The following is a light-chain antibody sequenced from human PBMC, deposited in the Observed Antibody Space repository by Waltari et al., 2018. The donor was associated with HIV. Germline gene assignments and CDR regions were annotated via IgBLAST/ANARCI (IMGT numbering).Light chain of an antibody. V-gene: IGKV3-15*01. CDR1: QRVSSN. Sequence: TVMTQSPATLSVSPGERVTLSCRASQRVSSNLAWYQQKRDQAPRLLIYGASTRATGLPARFSGSGSGTEFTLTISSLQSEDFAVYYCQQYNNWPRTFGQGTKVEI. CDR3: QQYNNWPRT. CDR2: GAS. J-gene: IGKJ1*01.